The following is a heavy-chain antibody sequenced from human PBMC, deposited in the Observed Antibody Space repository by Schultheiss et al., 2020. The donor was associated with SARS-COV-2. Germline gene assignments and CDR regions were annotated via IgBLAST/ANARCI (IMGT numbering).Heavy chain of an antibody. D-gene: IGHD3-10*01. Sequence: GGSLRLSCAASGFTFSGSAMHWVRQAPGKGLEWVSYISSSGSTIYYADSVKGRFTISRDNAKNSVYLQMNSLRAEDTAVFYCARWGGAWLLWFGEAFDYWGQGTLVTVSS. V-gene: IGHV3-48*04. CDR1: GFTFSGSA. J-gene: IGHJ4*02. CDR2: ISSSGSTI. CDR3: ARWGGAWLLWFGEAFDY.